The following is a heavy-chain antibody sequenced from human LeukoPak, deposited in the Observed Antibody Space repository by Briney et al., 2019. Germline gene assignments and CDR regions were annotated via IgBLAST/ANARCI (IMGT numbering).Heavy chain of an antibody. CDR2: IDTDGITT. J-gene: IGHJ4*02. CDR1: GFTFSGYW. Sequence: GGSLRLSCAASGFTFSGYWMHWVRQAPGKGLVWVSRIDTDGITTYYADSVKGRFTISRDNAKNTLYLQMNSLRAEDTAVYYCAKASAVRGDRQYYFDYWGQGTLVTVSS. D-gene: IGHD3-10*01. CDR3: AKASAVRGDRQYYFDY. V-gene: IGHV3-74*01.